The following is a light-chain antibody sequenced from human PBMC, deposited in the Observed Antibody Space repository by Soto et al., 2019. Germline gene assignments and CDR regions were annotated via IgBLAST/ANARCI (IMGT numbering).Light chain of an antibody. CDR1: SSDVGRYTY. CDR3: TTYTSTSTPYV. Sequence: QSVLTKPASVSGFPGQSITISCAGTSSDVGRYTYVSWYQQHPGKAPKLIIYDVYNRPSGVSTRFSGSKSGNTASLTISGLQAEVDADYYCTTYTSTSTPYVVGAGTKVTVL. CDR2: DVY. J-gene: IGLJ1*01. V-gene: IGLV2-14*01.